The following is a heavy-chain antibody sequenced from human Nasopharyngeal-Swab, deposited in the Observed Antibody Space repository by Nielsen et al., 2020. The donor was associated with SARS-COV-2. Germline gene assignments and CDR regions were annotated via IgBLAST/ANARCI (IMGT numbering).Heavy chain of an antibody. D-gene: IGHD1-26*01. V-gene: IGHV3-7*01. Sequence: GESLKISCAASGFTFSSYWMSWVRQAPGKGLEWVANIKQDGSEKCYVDSVKGRFTISRDNAKNSLYLQMNSLRAEDTAVYYCAREVRGSYWPAFDIWGQGTMVTVSS. CDR1: GFTFSSYW. CDR3: AREVRGSYWPAFDI. CDR2: IKQDGSEK. J-gene: IGHJ3*02.